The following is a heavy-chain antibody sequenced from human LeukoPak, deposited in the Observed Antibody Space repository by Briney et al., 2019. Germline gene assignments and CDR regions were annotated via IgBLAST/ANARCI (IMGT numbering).Heavy chain of an antibody. CDR2: FDPEDGET. J-gene: IGHJ4*02. V-gene: IGHV1-24*01. Sequence: ASVKVSCKVSGYTLTELSMHWVRQAPGKGLEWMGGFDPEDGETIYAQKFQGRVTMTEDTSTDTAYMELSSLRSEDTAVYYCATIPLRYFDRSFDYWGQGTLVTVSS. CDR3: ATIPLRYFDRSFDY. D-gene: IGHD3-9*01. CDR1: GYTLTELS.